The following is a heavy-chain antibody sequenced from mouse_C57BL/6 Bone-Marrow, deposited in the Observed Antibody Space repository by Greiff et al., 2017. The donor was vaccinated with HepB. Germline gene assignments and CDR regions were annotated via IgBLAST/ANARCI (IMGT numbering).Heavy chain of an antibody. J-gene: IGHJ4*01. CDR3: ATLITSAMDY. CDR1: GFSLTSYG. D-gene: IGHD1-1*01. V-gene: IGHV2-5*01. CDR2: IWRGGST. Sequence: VKLQESGPGLVQPSQRLSITCTVSGFSLTSYGVHWVRQSPGKGLEWLGVIWRGGSTDYNAAFMSRLSITKDNSKSQVFFKMNSLQADDTAIYYCATLITSAMDYWGQGTSVTVSS.